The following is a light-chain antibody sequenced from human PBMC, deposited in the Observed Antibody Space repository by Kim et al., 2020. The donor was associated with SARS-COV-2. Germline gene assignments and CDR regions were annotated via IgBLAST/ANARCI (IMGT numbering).Light chain of an antibody. J-gene: IGLJ1*01. V-gene: IGLV1-44*01. CDR2: SNN. CDR1: SSNIGSNT. Sequence: GQRVTISCSGSSSNIGSNTVNWYQQLPGTAPKLLIYSNNQRPSGVPDRFSGSKSGTSASLGISGLQSEDEADYYCAAWDDSLNVYVFGTGTQLTVL. CDR3: AAWDDSLNVYV.